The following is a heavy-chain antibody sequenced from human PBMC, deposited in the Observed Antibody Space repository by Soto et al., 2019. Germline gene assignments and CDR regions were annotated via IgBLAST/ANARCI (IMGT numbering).Heavy chain of an antibody. CDR3: AQRPDAFDI. Sequence: WXSLRLTYMGSEFTLIMTWFRQAPGKGLEWVSMISNDGSSTYYADSVKGRFTISRDNSKKILYLQMNSLRAEDTAVYYCAQRPDAFDIWGQGTMVTVSS. V-gene: IGHV3-23*01. J-gene: IGHJ3*02. CDR1: EFTLI. CDR2: ISNDGSST.